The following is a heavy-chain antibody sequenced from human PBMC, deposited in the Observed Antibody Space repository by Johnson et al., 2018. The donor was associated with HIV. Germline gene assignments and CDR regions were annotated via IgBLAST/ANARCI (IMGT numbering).Heavy chain of an antibody. D-gene: IGHD2-15*01. CDR3: AKLQCCSSGSCYFEALDI. CDR2: IRYDGSNK. J-gene: IGHJ3*02. CDR1: GFTFSNYG. Sequence: QVQLVESGGGVVQPGGSLRLSCAASGFTFSNYGMHWVRQAPGKGLEWVAFIRYDGSNKYYADSVKGRFTISRDNSKNTLYLQMNSLRAEDTAVYYCAKLQCCSSGSCYFEALDIWGQGTMVPVSS. V-gene: IGHV3-30*02.